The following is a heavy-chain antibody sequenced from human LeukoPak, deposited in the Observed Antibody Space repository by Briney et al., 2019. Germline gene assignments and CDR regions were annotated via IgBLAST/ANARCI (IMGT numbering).Heavy chain of an antibody. CDR3: ARASSSGSLTADFDY. J-gene: IGHJ4*02. CDR2: IIPIFGTA. V-gene: IGHV1-69*13. Sequence: GASVKVSCKASGGTFSSYAISWVRQAPGQGLEWMGGIIPIFGTANYAQKFQGRVTITADESTSTAYMELSSLRSEDTAVYYCARASSSGSLTADFDYWGQGTLVTVSS. D-gene: IGHD3-22*01. CDR1: GGTFSSYA.